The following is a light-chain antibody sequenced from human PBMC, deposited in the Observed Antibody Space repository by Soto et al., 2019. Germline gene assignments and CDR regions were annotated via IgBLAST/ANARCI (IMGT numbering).Light chain of an antibody. CDR1: SSYVGGYKY. J-gene: IGLJ1*01. CDR3: NSYTSSSSYV. Sequence: QSVLTQPASVSGSPGQSITISCTGTSSYVGGYKYVSWYQQHPGKAPKLLIYTVNNRPSGVSNRFSGSKSGNTASLTISGLQAEDEADYYCNSYTSSSSYVFGTGTKVTVL. CDR2: TVN. V-gene: IGLV2-14*01.